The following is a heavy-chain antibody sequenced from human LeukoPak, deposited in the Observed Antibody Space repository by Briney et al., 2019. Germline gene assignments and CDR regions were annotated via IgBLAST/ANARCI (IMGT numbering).Heavy chain of an antibody. V-gene: IGHV4-4*07. CDR3: ARDQTYYDSSGYSLYAFDI. J-gene: IGHJ3*02. D-gene: IGHD3-22*01. Sequence: SETLSLTCTVSGGSLSRYYWSWIRQPAGKGLEWIGRIYASGSINYNPSLKSRVTMSVDTSKNQFSLKLSSVTAADTAVYYCARDQTYYDSSGYSLYAFDIWGQGTMVTVSS. CDR1: GGSLSRYY. CDR2: IYASGSI.